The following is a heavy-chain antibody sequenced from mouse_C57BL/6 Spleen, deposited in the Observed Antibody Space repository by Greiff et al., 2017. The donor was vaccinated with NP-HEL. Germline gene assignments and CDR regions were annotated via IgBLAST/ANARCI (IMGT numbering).Heavy chain of an antibody. V-gene: IGHV1-82*01. CDR3: ANFYLGAMDY. D-gene: IGHD2-1*01. CDR2: IYPGDGDT. J-gene: IGHJ4*01. CDR1: GYAFSSSW. Sequence: QVQLQQSGPELVKPGASVKISCKASGYAFSSSWMNWVKRRPGKGLEWIGRIYPGDGDTNYNGKFKGKATLTADKSSSTAYMQLSSLTSEDSAVYFCANFYLGAMDYWGQGTSVTVSS.